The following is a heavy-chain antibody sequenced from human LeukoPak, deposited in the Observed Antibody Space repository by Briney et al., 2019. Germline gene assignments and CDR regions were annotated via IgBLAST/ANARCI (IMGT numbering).Heavy chain of an antibody. CDR3: ARDLGGGGGNFDY. Sequence: PSETLSLTCTVSGDSISSYYWNWIRQPPGKGLEWIGYIYYSGSTNYNPSLKSRVTISVDMSKNQFSLKLSSVTAADTAVYYCARDLGGGGGNFDYWGQGTLVTVSS. J-gene: IGHJ4*02. CDR1: GDSISSYY. D-gene: IGHD4-23*01. V-gene: IGHV4-59*01. CDR2: IYYSGST.